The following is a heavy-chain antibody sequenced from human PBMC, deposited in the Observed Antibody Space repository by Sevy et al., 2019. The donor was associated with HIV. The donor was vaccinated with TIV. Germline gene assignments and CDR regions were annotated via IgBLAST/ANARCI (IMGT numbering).Heavy chain of an antibody. CDR3: AREGCTKPHDY. J-gene: IGHJ4*02. CDR1: GFTFSKYS. V-gene: IGHV3-23*01. Sequence: GGSLRLSCAASGFTFSKYSMSWVRQPPGKGLEWVSTLSFGCGEINYADSVKGRFTISRENSKSSRYLQMNNLRPEDTAVYYCAREGCTKPHDYWGQGTLVTVSS. D-gene: IGHD2-8*01. CDR2: LSFGCGEI.